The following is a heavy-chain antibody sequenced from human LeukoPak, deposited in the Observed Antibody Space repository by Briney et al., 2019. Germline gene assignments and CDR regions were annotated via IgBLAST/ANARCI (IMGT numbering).Heavy chain of an antibody. CDR1: GGSISSSNYY. J-gene: IGHJ4*02. V-gene: IGHV4-39*07. D-gene: IGHD3-10*01. CDR3: VRDRELTY. Sequence: SETLSLTCTVYGGSISSSNYYWGWIRQPPGKGLEWIGSIYSSGSTYYNPSLKSRVTISVDTSKNQFSLKLSSVTAADTAVYFCVRDRELTYWGQGTLVTVSS. CDR2: IYSSGST.